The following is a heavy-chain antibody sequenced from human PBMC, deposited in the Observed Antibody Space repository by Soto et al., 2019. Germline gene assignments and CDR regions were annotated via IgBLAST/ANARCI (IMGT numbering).Heavy chain of an antibody. CDR2: IYYSGST. V-gene: IGHV4-31*03. CDR1: GVSISSGGYY. J-gene: IGHJ3*02. Sequence: QVQLQESGPGLVKPSQTLSLTCTVSGVSISSGGYYWSWIRQHPGKGLVWIGYIYYSGSTYYNPSLKSRVTISVDTSKNRVSRKLSSVTAADTAGYYCAREGVWDGYNRGPRDDAFDIWGQGTMVTVSS. CDR3: AREGVWDGYNRGPRDDAFDI. D-gene: IGHD5-12*01.